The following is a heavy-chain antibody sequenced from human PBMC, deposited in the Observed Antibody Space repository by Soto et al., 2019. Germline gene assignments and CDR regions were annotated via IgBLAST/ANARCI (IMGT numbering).Heavy chain of an antibody. V-gene: IGHV3-23*01. Sequence: DVQLLESGGGLVQPEGSLRLSCAASGFTFSSYAMGWVXQGPGKGLEWVAVVSIGGSTHYADSVRGXFTXSRDNSKNTLSLQMNXXTAEDTAVYFCAKRRGAGGHFDYWXXGXLVTVSS. D-gene: IGHD2-15*01. CDR1: GFTFSSYA. J-gene: IGHJ4*02. CDR2: VSIGGST. CDR3: AKRRGAGGHFDY.